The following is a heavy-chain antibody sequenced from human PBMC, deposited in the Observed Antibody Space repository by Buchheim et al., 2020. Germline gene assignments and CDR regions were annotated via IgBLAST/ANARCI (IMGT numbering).Heavy chain of an antibody. CDR1: GGSVDSRTYH. D-gene: IGHD3-3*01. J-gene: IGHJ5*02. CDR2: IYYSGST. Sequence: HVRLQESGPGLVKPSETLSLTCPVSGGSVDSRTYHWSWIRQAPGKGLEWIGHIYYSGSTYYNPSLKSRVTISVDTSKNQFSLKLSSVTAAETAVYYCAGGNYDFWSGYGGEKRWFDPWGQGTL. V-gene: IGHV4-31*03. CDR3: AGGNYDFWSGYGGEKRWFDP.